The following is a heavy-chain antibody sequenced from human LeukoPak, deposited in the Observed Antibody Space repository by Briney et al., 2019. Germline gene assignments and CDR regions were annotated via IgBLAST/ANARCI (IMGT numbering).Heavy chain of an antibody. J-gene: IGHJ5*02. CDR2: IIGSGGST. CDR3: AKDAGFWQRLPQGWFDP. V-gene: IGHV3-23*01. D-gene: IGHD6-25*01. CDR1: GLTFSDSA. Sequence: GASLRLSRAAPGLTFSDSAMMWLRHAPGKGREWFSAIIGSGGSTYYADSVKGRFTISRDNSKNSLYLQMNSLRAEDTAVYYCAKDAGFWQRLPQGWFDPWGQGTLVTVSP.